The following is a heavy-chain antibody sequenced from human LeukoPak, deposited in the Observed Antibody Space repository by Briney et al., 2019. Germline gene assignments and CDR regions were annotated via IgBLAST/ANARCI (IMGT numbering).Heavy chain of an antibody. D-gene: IGHD3-10*02. J-gene: IGHJ6*04. CDR1: GFSFSNYK. V-gene: IGHV3-48*01. CDR2: ISSSSSTI. Sequence: GGSLRLSCAASGFSFSNYKMNWVRQAPGKGLEWVSHISSSSSTIYYADSVKGRFTISRDNAKNSLYLQMNSLRAEDTAVYYCAELGITMIGGVWGKGTTVTISS. CDR3: AELGITMIGGV.